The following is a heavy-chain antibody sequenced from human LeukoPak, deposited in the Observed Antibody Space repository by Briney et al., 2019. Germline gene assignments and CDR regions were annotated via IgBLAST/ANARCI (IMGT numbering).Heavy chain of an antibody. Sequence: SETLSLTCTVSGGSISNYYWSWIRQPPGKGLEWIGYIYYSGSTNYNPSLKSRVTISVDTSKNQFSLQLSSVTAADTAVYFCARRDNSGCNYFDYWGQGTLVTASA. CDR3: ARRDNSGCNYFDY. V-gene: IGHV4-59*08. CDR2: IYYSGST. CDR1: GGSISNYY. D-gene: IGHD6-19*01. J-gene: IGHJ4*02.